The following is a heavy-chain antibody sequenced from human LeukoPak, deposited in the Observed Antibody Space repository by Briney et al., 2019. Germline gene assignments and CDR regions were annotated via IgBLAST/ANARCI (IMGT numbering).Heavy chain of an antibody. CDR1: GYSFTSYC. V-gene: IGHV5-51*01. CDR2: IYPGDSDT. J-gene: IGHJ3*02. CDR3: ARPSDGDYFDAFDI. D-gene: IGHD4-17*01. Sequence: GESLKISCKGSGYSFTSYCIGWVRQMPGKGLEWMGMIYPGDSDTRYSPSFQGPVTISAAKSISTAYLQWSSLKASDTAMYYCARPSDGDYFDAFDIWGQGTMVTVSS.